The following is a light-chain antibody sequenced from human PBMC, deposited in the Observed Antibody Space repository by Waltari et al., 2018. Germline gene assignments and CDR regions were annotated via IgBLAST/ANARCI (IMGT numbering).Light chain of an antibody. CDR2: EVS. V-gene: IGLV2-14*01. CDR3: SSFTTTNAPYV. J-gene: IGLJ1*01. CDR1: SRDVGGFNF. Sequence: QSALTQPASVSGSPGQSIAISCTGTSRDVGGFNFVTWYQHHPGTAPKVMIYEVSNRPSGVSNRFSGSKSGNTASLTISGLQAEDEADYYCSSFTTTNAPYVFGAGTKVTVL.